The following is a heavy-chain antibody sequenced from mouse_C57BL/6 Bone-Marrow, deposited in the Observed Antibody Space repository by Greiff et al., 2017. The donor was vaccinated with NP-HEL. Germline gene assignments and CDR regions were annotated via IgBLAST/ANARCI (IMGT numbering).Heavy chain of an antibody. J-gene: IGHJ4*01. CDR2: ISSGGSYT. CDR3: ARHGGYYAMDY. Sequence: EVMLVESGGDLVKPGGSLKLSCAASGFTFSSYGMSWVRQTPDKRLEWVATISSGGSYTYYPDRVKGRFTISRDNAKNTLYLQMSSLKSEDTAMDYCARHGGYYAMDYWGQGPSVTVSS. CDR1: GFTFSSYG. V-gene: IGHV5-6*01.